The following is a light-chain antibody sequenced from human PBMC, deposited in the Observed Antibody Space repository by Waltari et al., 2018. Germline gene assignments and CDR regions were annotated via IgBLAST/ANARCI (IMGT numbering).Light chain of an antibody. Sequence: DIQMTKSTSTLSASVGDRVTITCRASQSVNMCLAWYQQKPGKAPKLLIYKTSSLESGVPFRFSGSGSGTEFTLTISSLQPDDFATYYCQQYNTYFTFGPGTKVDIK. CDR2: KTS. J-gene: IGKJ3*01. V-gene: IGKV1-5*03. CDR1: QSVNMC. CDR3: QQYNTYFT.